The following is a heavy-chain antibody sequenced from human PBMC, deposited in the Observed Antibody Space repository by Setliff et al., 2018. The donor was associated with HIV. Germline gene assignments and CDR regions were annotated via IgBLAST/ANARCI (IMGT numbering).Heavy chain of an antibody. Sequence: SGPTLVNPTQTLRLTCTFSGFSRNTPGVGVGWIRQPPGKAVEWLALIYWDGEKRYNPSLKGRATITKDISGSRVILTMTNVDPVDTATYYCAHGQTTYGVVIILGFDYWGQGTLVTVSS. CDR1: GFSRNTPGVG. CDR2: IYWDGEK. CDR3: AHGQTTYGVVIILGFDY. D-gene: IGHD3-3*01. V-gene: IGHV2-5*02. J-gene: IGHJ4*02.